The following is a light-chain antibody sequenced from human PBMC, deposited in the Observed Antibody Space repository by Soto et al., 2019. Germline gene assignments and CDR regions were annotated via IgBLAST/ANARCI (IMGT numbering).Light chain of an antibody. Sequence: EIVMTQSPATLSLSPGERATLSCRASESVSTNLAWYQQKAGQAPRLLMSGTSNRATGTPDRFSGSGSGTDFTLTISRLEPEDFAVYYCQQYGSPPITFGQGTRLEIK. J-gene: IGKJ5*01. V-gene: IGKV3-20*01. CDR1: ESVSTN. CDR3: QQYGSPPIT. CDR2: GTS.